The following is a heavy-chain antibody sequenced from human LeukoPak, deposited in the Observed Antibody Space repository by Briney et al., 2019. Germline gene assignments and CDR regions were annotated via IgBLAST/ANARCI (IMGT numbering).Heavy chain of an antibody. V-gene: IGHV4-30-4*01. Sequence: SETLSLTCTVSGGSISSGDYYWSWIRQPPGKGLEWIGYIYYSGSTYYNPSLKSRVTISVDTSKNQFSLKLSSVTAADTAVYYCARAGGAAAANFDYWGQGTLVTVSS. CDR2: IYYSGST. D-gene: IGHD6-13*01. CDR1: GGSISSGDYY. CDR3: ARAGGAAAANFDY. J-gene: IGHJ4*02.